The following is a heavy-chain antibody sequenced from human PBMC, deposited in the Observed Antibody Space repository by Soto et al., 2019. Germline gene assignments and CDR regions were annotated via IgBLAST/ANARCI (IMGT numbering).Heavy chain of an antibody. Sequence: ASVKVSCKASGYTFTSYAMHWVRQAPGQRLEWMGWINAGNGNTKYSQNFQGRVTITRDTSASTAYMELSSLKSEDTAVYYCARIETGRVVTRRNWLDPWGQGTLVTVSS. J-gene: IGHJ5*02. CDR2: INAGNGNT. CDR3: ARIETGRVVTRRNWLDP. V-gene: IGHV1-3*01. D-gene: IGHD2-21*02. CDR1: GYTFTSYA.